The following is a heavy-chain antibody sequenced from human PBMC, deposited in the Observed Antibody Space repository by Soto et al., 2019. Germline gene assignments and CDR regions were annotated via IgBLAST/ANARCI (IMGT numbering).Heavy chain of an antibody. Sequence: SQTLSLPCVISGDSVSSNGACWNWIRQSPSRGLQWLGRIYYRSKWFHDYAASVESRMAINPDTSRNQFSLQLNYVTPEDTAVYYCARVHCSAGTCLDGLDFWGQGTKVTVSS. D-gene: IGHD2-15*01. V-gene: IGHV6-1*01. CDR2: IYYRSKWFH. CDR1: GDSVSSNGAC. CDR3: ARVHCSAGTCLDGLDF. J-gene: IGHJ6*02.